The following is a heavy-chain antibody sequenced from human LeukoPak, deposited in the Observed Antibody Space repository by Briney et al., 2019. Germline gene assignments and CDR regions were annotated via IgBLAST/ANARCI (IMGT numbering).Heavy chain of an antibody. V-gene: IGHV1-2*02. CDR3: ARGSSYYYDSSGFAP. Sequence: ASVKVSCNASGYTFTGYYMHWVRHAPRQALEWMVWINPNSGCTNYAQKFQGRVTMTRDTSISTAYMELSRLRPDDTAVYYCARGSSYYYDSSGFAPWGQGTLVTVSS. CDR1: GYTFTGYY. D-gene: IGHD3-22*01. CDR2: INPNSGCT. J-gene: IGHJ5*02.